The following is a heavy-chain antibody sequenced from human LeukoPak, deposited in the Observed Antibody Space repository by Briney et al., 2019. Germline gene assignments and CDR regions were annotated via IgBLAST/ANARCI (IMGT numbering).Heavy chain of an antibody. CDR3: AKDRIRGCSSTSCYPGGFDY. CDR1: GFTFSSYA. D-gene: IGHD2-2*01. J-gene: IGHJ4*02. CDR2: ISGSVGST. Sequence: GGSLRLSCAASGFTFSSYAMSWVRQAPGKGLEWVSAISGSVGSTYYADSVKGRFTISRDNSKNTLYLQMNSLRAEDTAVYYCAKDRIRGCSSTSCYPGGFDYWGQGTLVTVSS. V-gene: IGHV3-23*01.